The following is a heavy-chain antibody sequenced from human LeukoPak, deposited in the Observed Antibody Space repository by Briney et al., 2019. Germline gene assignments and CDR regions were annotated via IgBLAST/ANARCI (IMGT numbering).Heavy chain of an antibody. V-gene: IGHV1-46*01. CDR2: INPSGGST. Sequence: ASVKVSCKASGYTFTGYYMHWVRQAPGQGLEWMGIINPSGGSTSYAQKFQGRVTMTRDTSTSTVYMELSSLRSEDTAAYYCAREIAAAGPWFDPWGQGTLVTVSS. CDR3: AREIAAAGPWFDP. CDR1: GYTFTGYY. D-gene: IGHD6-13*01. J-gene: IGHJ5*02.